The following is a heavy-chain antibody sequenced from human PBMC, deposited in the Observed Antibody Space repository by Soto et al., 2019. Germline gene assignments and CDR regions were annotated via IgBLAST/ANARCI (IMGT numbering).Heavy chain of an antibody. CDR2: IYNSETT. Sequence: SETLSLTCTVSCGSISSGDYYWSWIRQPPGRGLEWIGYIYNSETTYYNPSLRSRVTISVDTSKNQFSLKLSSVTAADTAVYYCARDKNDSDYNFDYWGQGTLVTVSS. V-gene: IGHV4-30-4*01. D-gene: IGHD4-4*01. CDR3: ARDKNDSDYNFDY. J-gene: IGHJ4*02. CDR1: CGSISSGDYY.